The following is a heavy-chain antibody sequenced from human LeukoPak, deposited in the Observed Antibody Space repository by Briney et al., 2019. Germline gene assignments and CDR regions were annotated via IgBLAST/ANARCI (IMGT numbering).Heavy chain of an antibody. CDR1: GLTVSGNY. CDR2: IYSGGNT. CDR3: ARHGFGELPLGGFDI. V-gene: IGHV3-66*04. J-gene: IGHJ3*02. Sequence: GGSLRLSCAASGLTVSGNYMSWVRQAPGKGLEWVSVIYSGGNTYYADSVKGRFTISRDNSKNTLYLQINSLRAEDTAVYFCARHGFGELPLGGFDIWGQGTMVTVSS. D-gene: IGHD3-10*01.